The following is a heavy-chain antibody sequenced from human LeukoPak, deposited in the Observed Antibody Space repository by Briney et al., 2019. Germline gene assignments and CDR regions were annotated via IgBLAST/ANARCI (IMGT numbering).Heavy chain of an antibody. Sequence: ASVRLSCKASGYTFTSYDINWVRQATGQGLEWMGWMNPNSGNTGYAQKFQGRVTITRNTSISTAYMELSSLRSEDTAVYYCARGFRGSGWPTSSPYFGYWGQGTLVTVSS. CDR1: GYTFTSYD. J-gene: IGHJ4*02. CDR2: MNPNSGNT. V-gene: IGHV1-8*03. D-gene: IGHD6-19*01. CDR3: ARGFRGSGWPTSSPYFGY.